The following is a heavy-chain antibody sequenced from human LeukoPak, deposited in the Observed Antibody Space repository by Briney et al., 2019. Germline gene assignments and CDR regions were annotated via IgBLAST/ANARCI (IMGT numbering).Heavy chain of an antibody. J-gene: IGHJ4*02. CDR1: GFTFSSYA. CDR3: AKDSSSSTSCYYFDY. V-gene: IGHV3-23*01. Sequence: GGSLRLSCAASGFTFSSYAMSWVRQAPGKGLEWVSAISGSGGSTYYADSVKGRFTISRDNSKNTLYLQMNSLRAEGTAVYYCAKDSSSSTSCYYFDYWGQGTLVTVSS. D-gene: IGHD2-2*01. CDR2: ISGSGGST.